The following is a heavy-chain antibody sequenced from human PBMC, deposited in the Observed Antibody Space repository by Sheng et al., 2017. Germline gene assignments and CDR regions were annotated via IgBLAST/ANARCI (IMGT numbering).Heavy chain of an antibody. Sequence: QVQLVESGGGVVQPGRSLRLSCVASGFTFSSYGMHWVRQAPGKGLEWVAVIWYDGSNKYYADSVKGRFTISRDNSKNTLYLQMNSLRAEDTAVYYCAREGQIGELFDYWGQGTLVTVSS. CDR1: GFTFSSYG. J-gene: IGHJ4*02. D-gene: IGHD1-26*01. CDR3: AREGQIGELFDY. CDR2: IWYDGSNK. V-gene: IGHV3-33*01.